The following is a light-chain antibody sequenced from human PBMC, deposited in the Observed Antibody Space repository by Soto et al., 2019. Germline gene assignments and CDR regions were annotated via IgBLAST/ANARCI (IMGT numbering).Light chain of an antibody. CDR3: QQYGSSPC. CDR2: GAS. Sequence: EILMTQSPATLSVSPGERATLSCRASQSVSSSYLAWYQQKPGQAPRLLIYGASSRATGIPDRFSGSGSGTDFTLTISRLEPEDFAVYYCQQYGSSPCFGPGTKVDIK. V-gene: IGKV3-20*01. J-gene: IGKJ3*01. CDR1: QSVSSSY.